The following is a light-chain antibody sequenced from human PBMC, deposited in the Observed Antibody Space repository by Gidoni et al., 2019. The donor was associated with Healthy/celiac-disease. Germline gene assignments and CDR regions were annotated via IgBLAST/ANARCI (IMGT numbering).Light chain of an antibody. CDR3: NSRDSSGNHPVV. CDR1: SLRSYY. CDR2: GKT. J-gene: IGLJ2*01. Sequence: SSELTQDPAVSVALGQTVRITCQGDSLRSYYASWYQQKPGHAPALVIYGKTNRPSGIPDRFSGSSSGNTASVTITGVQAEDEADYFCNSRDSSGNHPVVFGGGTKLTVL. V-gene: IGLV3-19*01.